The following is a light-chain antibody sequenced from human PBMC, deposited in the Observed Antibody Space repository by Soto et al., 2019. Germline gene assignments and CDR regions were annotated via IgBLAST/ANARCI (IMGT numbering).Light chain of an antibody. CDR3: QQRSNWPLT. Sequence: EIVLTQSPDTLSLSPGESATLSCRASQGIGRNLAWFQQKPGQAPRLLIYDASTRATGIPARFSGSGSGTDFTLTISSLEPEDFAVYYCQQRSNWPLTFGPGTKVEIK. CDR1: QGIGRN. V-gene: IGKV3-11*01. CDR2: DAS. J-gene: IGKJ3*01.